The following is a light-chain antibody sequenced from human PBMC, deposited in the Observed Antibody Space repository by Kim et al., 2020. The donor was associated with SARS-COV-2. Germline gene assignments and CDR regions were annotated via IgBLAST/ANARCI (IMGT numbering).Light chain of an antibody. Sequence: SPGQTARITCSGDALPKQYAYWYQQKPGQAPVLVIYKDSERPSGIPERVSGSSSGTTVTLTISGVQAEDEADYYCQSADSSGTYVVFGGGTQLTVL. CDR1: ALPKQY. CDR3: QSADSSGTYVV. V-gene: IGLV3-25*03. CDR2: KDS. J-gene: IGLJ2*01.